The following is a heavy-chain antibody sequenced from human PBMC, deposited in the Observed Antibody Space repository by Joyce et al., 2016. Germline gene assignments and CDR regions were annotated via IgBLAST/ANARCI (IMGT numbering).Heavy chain of an antibody. D-gene: IGHD5-12*01. Sequence: QVDLVESGGGVVRHVNSLRPSCPVSGITFRPYGMYWVRPAPGTWLEWVAFISYDGRKKDYAEFVKVRFTISRDNSNNTLYLQMSNLRPADTAVYYCATRGGYSFGKYYFEYWGQGTLVTVSS. V-gene: IGHV3-30*03. J-gene: IGHJ4*02. CDR2: ISYDGRKK. CDR1: GITFRPYG. CDR3: ATRGGYSFGKYYFEY.